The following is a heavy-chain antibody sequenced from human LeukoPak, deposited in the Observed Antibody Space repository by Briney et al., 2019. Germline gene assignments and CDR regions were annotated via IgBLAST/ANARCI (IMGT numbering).Heavy chain of an antibody. D-gene: IGHD3-22*01. V-gene: IGHV1-8*01. CDR2: MNPNSGNT. J-gene: IGHJ4*02. Sequence: ASVKASCKASGYTFTSYDINWVRQATGQGLEWMGWMNPNSGNTGYAQKFQGRVTMTRNTSISTAYMELSSLRSEDTAVYYCARVGRYYYDSSGYLSSPPPDYWGQGTLVTVSS. CDR1: GYTFTSYD. CDR3: ARVGRYYYDSSGYLSSPPPDY.